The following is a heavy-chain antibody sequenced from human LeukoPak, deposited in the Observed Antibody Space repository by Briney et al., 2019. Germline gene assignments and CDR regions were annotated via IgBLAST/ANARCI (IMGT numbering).Heavy chain of an antibody. CDR1: GFTFSSYS. J-gene: IGHJ5*02. Sequence: GGSLRLSCAASGFTFSSYSMNWVRQAPGKGLEWVSSISISSSYIYYADSVKGRFTISRDNAKNSLYLQMNSLRAEDTAVDYCAGGKGSSWYKSWFDPWGQGTLVTVSS. CDR2: ISISSSYI. V-gene: IGHV3-21*01. CDR3: AGGKGSSWYKSWFDP. D-gene: IGHD6-13*01.